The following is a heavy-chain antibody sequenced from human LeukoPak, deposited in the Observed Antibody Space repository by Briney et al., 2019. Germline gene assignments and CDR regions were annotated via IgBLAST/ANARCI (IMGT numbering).Heavy chain of an antibody. CDR1: GFTFSSNY. Sequence: GGSLRLSCAASGFTFSSNYMSWVRQAPGKGLEWVSVIYSGGSTYYADSVKGRFTISRDNSKNTLYLQMNSLRAEDTAVYYCARGVVVLRFLEWYNYYFDYWGQGTLVTVSS. CDR3: ARGVVVLRFLEWYNYYFDY. J-gene: IGHJ4*02. CDR2: IYSGGST. V-gene: IGHV3-66*02. D-gene: IGHD3-3*01.